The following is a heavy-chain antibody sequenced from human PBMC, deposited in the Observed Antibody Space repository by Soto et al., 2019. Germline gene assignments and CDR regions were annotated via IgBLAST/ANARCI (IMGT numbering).Heavy chain of an antibody. J-gene: IGHJ6*02. V-gene: IGHV1-18*01. CDR2: ISAYNGNT. CDR1: GYTFTSYG. Sequence: QVQLVQSGAEVKKPGASVKVSCKASGYTFTSYGISWVRQAPGQGLEWMGWISAYNGNTNYAQKLQGRVTMTTDTSTSTAYMELRSLRSDDTAAYYCARDCDDFWSGYYYGMDVWGQGTTVTVSS. D-gene: IGHD3-3*01. CDR3: ARDCDDFWSGYYYGMDV.